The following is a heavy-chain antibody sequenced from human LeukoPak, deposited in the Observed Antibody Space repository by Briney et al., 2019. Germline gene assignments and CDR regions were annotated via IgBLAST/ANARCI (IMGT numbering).Heavy chain of an antibody. CDR3: ARAPLRIAAAGTYYYYMDV. D-gene: IGHD6-13*01. Sequence: SETLSLTCAVYGGSFSGYYWSWIRQPPGKGLEWIGEINHSGSTNYNPSLKSRVTISVDTSKNQFSLKLSSVTAADTAVYYCARAPLRIAAAGTYYYYMDVWGKGTTVTVSS. CDR2: INHSGST. V-gene: IGHV4-34*01. J-gene: IGHJ6*03. CDR1: GGSFSGYY.